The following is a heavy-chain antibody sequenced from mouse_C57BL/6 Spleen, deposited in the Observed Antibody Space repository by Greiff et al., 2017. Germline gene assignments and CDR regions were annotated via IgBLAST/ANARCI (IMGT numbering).Heavy chain of an antibody. CDR3: ARGYYYDVDY. V-gene: IGHV1-19*01. CDR2: INPYNGGT. J-gene: IGHJ2*01. D-gene: IGHD2-4*01. Sequence: EVQLQQSGPVLVKPGASVKMSCKASGYTFTDYYMNWVKQSHGKSLEWIGVINPYNGGTSYNQKFKGKATLTVDKSSSTAYMELNSLTSEDSAVYYCARGYYYDVDYWGQGTTLTVSS. CDR1: GYTFTDYY.